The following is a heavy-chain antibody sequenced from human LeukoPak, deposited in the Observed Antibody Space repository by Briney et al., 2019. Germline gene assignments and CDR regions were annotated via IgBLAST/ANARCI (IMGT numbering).Heavy chain of an antibody. CDR1: GYSFTKFW. J-gene: IGHJ4*02. CDR3: ARGYLTYDFAF. D-gene: IGHD5-18*01. V-gene: IGHV5-51*01. Sequence: GESLKISCQGSGYSFTKFWIAWVRQMPGKGLEWMGIIYPDDSNTRYSPSFQGQVTISADRSISTAYLQWSGLKASDTAMYYWARGYLTYDFAFWGQGTLVTVSS. CDR2: IYPDDSNT.